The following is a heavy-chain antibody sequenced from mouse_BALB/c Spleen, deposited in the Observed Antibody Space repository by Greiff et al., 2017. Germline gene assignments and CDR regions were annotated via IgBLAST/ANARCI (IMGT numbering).Heavy chain of an antibody. Sequence: EVKLVESGGGLVKPGGSLKLSCAASGFTFSDYYMNWVRQTPEKRLEWVATISDGGSYTYYPDSVKGRFTISRDNAKSNLYLQMSSLKSEDTAMYYCAREGYGNDERGMDYWGQGTSVTVSS. J-gene: IGHJ4*01. CDR1: GFTFSDYY. CDR3: AREGYGNDERGMDY. V-gene: IGHV5-4*02. CDR2: ISDGGSYT. D-gene: IGHD2-2*01.